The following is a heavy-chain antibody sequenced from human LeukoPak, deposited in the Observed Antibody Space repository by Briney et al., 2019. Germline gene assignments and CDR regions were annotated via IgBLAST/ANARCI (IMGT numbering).Heavy chain of an antibody. CDR2: ISSSSSTI. CDR1: GFTFSSYS. Sequence: PGGSLRLSCAASGFTFSSYSMNWVRQAPGKGLEWVSHISSSSSTIYYADSVKGRFTISRDNAKNSLYLQMNSLRAEDTAVYHCARSYSSGGNDGFDIWGQGTMVSVSS. J-gene: IGHJ3*02. D-gene: IGHD6-19*01. V-gene: IGHV3-48*01. CDR3: ARSYSSGGNDGFDI.